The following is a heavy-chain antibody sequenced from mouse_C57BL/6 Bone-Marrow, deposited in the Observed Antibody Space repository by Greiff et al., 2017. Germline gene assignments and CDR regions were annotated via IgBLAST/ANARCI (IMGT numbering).Heavy chain of an antibody. CDR3: ARYDYDDPCAMDY. D-gene: IGHD2-4*01. J-gene: IGHJ4*01. V-gene: IGHV1-55*01. CDR1: GYTFTSYW. CDR2: IYTGSGST. Sequence: QVQLKQPGAELVKPGASVKMSCKASGYTFTSYWITWVKQRPGQGLEWIGVIYTGSGSTNYNEKFKCKATLTVDTSSSTAYMQLSSLTSKDSAVYYCARYDYDDPCAMDYWGQGTSVTVSS.